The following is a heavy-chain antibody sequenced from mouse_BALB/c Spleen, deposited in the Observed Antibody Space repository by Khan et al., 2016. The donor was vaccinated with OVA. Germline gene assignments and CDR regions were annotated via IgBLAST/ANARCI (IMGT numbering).Heavy chain of an antibody. Sequence: QVQLKESGPGLVAPSQSLSITCTVSGFSLSRYNIHWVRQPPGKGLEWLGMIWGGGGTDYNSTLKSRLSISTDNSKSQVFLKMNSLQTDDKAMYYGARAYYRYDGYYAMDYWGQGTSVTVSS. V-gene: IGHV2-6-4*01. D-gene: IGHD2-14*01. CDR2: IWGGGGT. J-gene: IGHJ4*01. CDR1: GFSLSRYN. CDR3: ARAYYRYDGYYAMDY.